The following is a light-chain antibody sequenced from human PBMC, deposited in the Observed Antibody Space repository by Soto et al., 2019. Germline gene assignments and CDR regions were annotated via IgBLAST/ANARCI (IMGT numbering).Light chain of an antibody. V-gene: IGKV3-20*01. J-gene: IGKJ2*01. CDR1: QSVSSSY. CDR3: QQYGSSPLYT. CDR2: GAS. Sequence: EIVLTQSPGTLSLSPGERATLSCRASQSVSSSYLAWYQQKPGQAPWLLIYGASSRATGIPDRFSGSGSGTDLTLTISRLEPEDFAVYYCQQYGSSPLYTFGQGTKLEIK.